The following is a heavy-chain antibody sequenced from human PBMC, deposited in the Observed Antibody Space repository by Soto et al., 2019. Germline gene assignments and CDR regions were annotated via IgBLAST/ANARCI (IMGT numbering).Heavy chain of an antibody. CDR1: GFTFNNNN. CDR2: VSASGGST. CDR3: AKDRRGVMDV. Sequence: EVQLLESGGGLVQPGGSLSPPCAAPGFTFNNNNRGWVPQAPGKGLEWVSAVSASGGSTYYADSVKGRFTISRDNSKNTLYLQMNSLRAEDTAVYHCAKDRRGVMDVWGQGTTVTVSS. D-gene: IGHD3-10*01. V-gene: IGHV3-23*01. J-gene: IGHJ6*02.